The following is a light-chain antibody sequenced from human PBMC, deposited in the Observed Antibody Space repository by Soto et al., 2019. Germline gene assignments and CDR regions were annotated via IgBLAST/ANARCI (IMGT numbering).Light chain of an antibody. J-gene: IGLJ3*02. CDR3: GTWDTSLRTGWV. V-gene: IGLV1-51*01. Sequence: QPVLTQPPSVSAAPGQKVTISCSGSSSNIGNHYVSWYQQVPGTAPKLLIYDNNKRPSGIPDRFSGSNSGTSATLGITGLQTGDEADYYCGTWDTSLRTGWVFGGGTKLTVL. CDR2: DNN. CDR1: SSNIGNHY.